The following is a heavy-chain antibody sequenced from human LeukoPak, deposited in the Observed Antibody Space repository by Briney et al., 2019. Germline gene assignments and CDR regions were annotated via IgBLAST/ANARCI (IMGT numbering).Heavy chain of an antibody. CDR1: GFTFSSYW. D-gene: IGHD3-22*01. V-gene: IGHV3-74*01. J-gene: IGHJ4*02. CDR2: INSDGSST. CDR3: ARGGYYDSSGYLGY. Sequence: GGSLRLSCAASGFTFSSYWMHWVRQAPGRGLVWVSRINSDGSSTSYADSVKGRFTISRDNAKNTLYLQMNSLRAEDTAVYYCARGGYYDSSGYLGYWGQGTLVTVSS.